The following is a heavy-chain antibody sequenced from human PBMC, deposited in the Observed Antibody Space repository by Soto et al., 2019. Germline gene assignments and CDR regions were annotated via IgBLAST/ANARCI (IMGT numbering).Heavy chain of an antibody. J-gene: IGHJ6*02. CDR2: INHSGST. V-gene: IGHV4-34*01. Sequence: SETLSLTCAVYGGSFSGYYWSWIRQPPGKGLEWIGEINHSGSTNYNPSLKSRVTISVDTSKNQFSLKLSSVTAADTAVYYCARRTYYYYGMDVWGQGTTVTVYS. D-gene: IGHD1-7*01. CDR1: GGSFSGYY. CDR3: ARRTYYYYGMDV.